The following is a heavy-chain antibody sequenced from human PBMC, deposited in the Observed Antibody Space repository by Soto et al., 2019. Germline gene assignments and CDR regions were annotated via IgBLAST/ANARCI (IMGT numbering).Heavy chain of an antibody. V-gene: IGHV3-9*01. D-gene: IGHD5-12*01. CDR3: AKDIGDGYNFGYFDL. CDR2: ISWNSGSI. J-gene: IGHJ2*01. Sequence: GGSLRLSFAASGFTFDDYAMHWVRQAPGKGLEWVSGISWNSGSIGYADSVKGRFTISRDNAKNSLYLQMNSLRAEDTALYYCAKDIGDGYNFGYFDLWGRGTLVTVSS. CDR1: GFTFDDYA.